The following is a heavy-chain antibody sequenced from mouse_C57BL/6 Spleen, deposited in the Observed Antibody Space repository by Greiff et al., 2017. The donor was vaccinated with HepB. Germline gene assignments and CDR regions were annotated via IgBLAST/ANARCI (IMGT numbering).Heavy chain of an antibody. D-gene: IGHD1-1*01. CDR3: ARSDYYGSSGDY. Sequence: QVQLQQSGAELVKPGASVKISCKASGYAFSSYWMNWVKQRPGKGLEWIGQIYPGDGDTNYNGKFKGKATLTADTSSSTAYMQLSSLTSEDSAVYFCARSDYYGSSGDYWGQGTTLTVSS. CDR1: GYAFSSYW. CDR2: IYPGDGDT. V-gene: IGHV1-80*01. J-gene: IGHJ2*01.